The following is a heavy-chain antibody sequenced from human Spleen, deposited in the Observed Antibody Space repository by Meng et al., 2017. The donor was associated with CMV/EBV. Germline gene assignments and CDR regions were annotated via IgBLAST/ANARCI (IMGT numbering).Heavy chain of an antibody. CDR2: IFSTGTT. D-gene: IGHD4-17*01. Sequence: GSLRLSCSVSGGSIDSSRDYWGWIRQPPGKGLEWIGNIFSTGTTYYNPSVKSRVTISVDMSKNHFSLRLTSVTAADTAVYYCARDHDYGDYSLRFGFWGQGTLVTVSS. CDR1: GGSIDSSRDY. V-gene: IGHV4-39*07. J-gene: IGHJ5*01. CDR3: ARDHDYGDYSLRFGF.